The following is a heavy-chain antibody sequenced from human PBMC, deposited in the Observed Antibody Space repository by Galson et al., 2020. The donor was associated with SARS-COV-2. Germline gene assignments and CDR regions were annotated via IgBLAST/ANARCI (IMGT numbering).Heavy chain of an antibody. CDR1: GGSISSSSYY. CDR2: IYYSGST. Sequence: SETLSLTCTVSGGSISSSSYYWGWIRQPPGKGLEWIGSIYYSGSTYYNPSLKSRVTISVDTSKNQFSLKLSSVTAADTAVYYCARLDGDPRGYFDYWGQGTLVTVSS. V-gene: IGHV4-39*01. J-gene: IGHJ4*02. CDR3: ARLDGDPRGYFDY. D-gene: IGHD2-21*02.